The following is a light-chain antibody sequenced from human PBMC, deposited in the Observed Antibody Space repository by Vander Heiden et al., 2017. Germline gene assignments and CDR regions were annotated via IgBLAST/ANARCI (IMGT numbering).Light chain of an antibody. V-gene: IGKV1-39*01. CDR3: QQSYSTPQT. Sequence: DIQMTQSPSSLPASLGDRVTITCRASQSISSYLNWYQQKPGKAPKLLIYAASSLQSGVPSRFSGSGSGTDFTLTISSLQPEDFATYYCQQSYSTPQTFGQGTKVEIK. CDR1: QSISSY. J-gene: IGKJ1*01. CDR2: AAS.